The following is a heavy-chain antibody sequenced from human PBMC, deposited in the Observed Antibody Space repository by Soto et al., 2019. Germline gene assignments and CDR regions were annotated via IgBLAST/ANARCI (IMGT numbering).Heavy chain of an antibody. CDR3: ARDLCPLGSGSACPLYGLDI. D-gene: IGHD3-10*01. CDR1: GYTFTGHY. V-gene: IGHV1-2*02. CDR2: LKSDNGGT. Sequence: VQLVQSGAQVKPPGASVKVSCKASGYTFTGHYMHWVRQVSGKRLEHLGWLKSDNGGTYYAPKFQGRVTFPRDTSTSTAYMELSGLQSDDTAVYFCARDLCPLGSGSACPLYGLDIWGQGTTVVVS. J-gene: IGHJ6*02.